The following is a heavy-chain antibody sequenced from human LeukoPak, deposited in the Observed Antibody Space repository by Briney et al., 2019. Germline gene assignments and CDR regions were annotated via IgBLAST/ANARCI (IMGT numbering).Heavy chain of an antibody. J-gene: IGHJ5*02. CDR3: ASQEGGFDP. D-gene: IGHD1-26*01. V-gene: IGHV4-59*08. CDR2: IHYSGSA. CDR1: GGSISQSY. Sequence: SETLSLTCTVSGGSISQSYWSWIRQPPGKGLEWIGYIHYSGSANYNPSLRSRLTMSVDTSNNQFSLNLTSVTAADTAVYYCASQEGGFDPWGQGTLVTVSS.